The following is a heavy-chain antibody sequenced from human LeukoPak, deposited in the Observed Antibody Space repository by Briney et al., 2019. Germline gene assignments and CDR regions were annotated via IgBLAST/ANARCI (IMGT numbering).Heavy chain of an antibody. J-gene: IGHJ5*02. D-gene: IGHD3-10*01. CDR2: VNHSGRT. Sequence: GSLRLSCAASGFTFSDYYMSWIRQSPGKGLEWIGEVNHSGRTNYNPSLKSRVSISVDRSKKQFSLKLTSVTAADTAMYYCARHGWNFHSGTYYTFDPSAQGTLIT. CDR3: ARHGWNFHSGTYYTFDP. CDR1: GFTFSDYY. V-gene: IGHV4-34*01.